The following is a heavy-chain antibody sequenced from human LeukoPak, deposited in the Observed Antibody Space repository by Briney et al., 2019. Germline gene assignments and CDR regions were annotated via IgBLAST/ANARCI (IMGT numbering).Heavy chain of an antibody. D-gene: IGHD2-15*01. Sequence: SETLSLTCTVSGGSISSSSYYWGWIRQPPGKGLEWIGSIYYSGSTYYNPSLKSRVTISVDTSKNQFSLKLSSVTAADTAVYYCARDGSGGSSTFDYWGQGTLVTVSS. CDR2: IYYSGST. J-gene: IGHJ4*02. CDR1: GGSISSSSYY. CDR3: ARDGSGGSSTFDY. V-gene: IGHV4-39*07.